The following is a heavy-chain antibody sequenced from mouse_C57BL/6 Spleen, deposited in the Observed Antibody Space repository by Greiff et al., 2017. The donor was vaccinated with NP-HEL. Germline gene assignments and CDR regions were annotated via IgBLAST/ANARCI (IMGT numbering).Heavy chain of an antibody. Sequence: VQLQQPGAELVKPGASVKRSCKASGYTFTSYWMHWVKQRPGRGLEWIGRVGPKGGGTKYNEEFKREATLAEEKPSSRGYMQLSSLTSEDSAVYYWARRGGYFGYWGQGTTLRVAS. V-gene: IGHV1-72*01. CDR1: GYTFTSYW. CDR3: ARRGGYFGY. CDR2: VGPKGGGT. J-gene: IGHJ2*01.